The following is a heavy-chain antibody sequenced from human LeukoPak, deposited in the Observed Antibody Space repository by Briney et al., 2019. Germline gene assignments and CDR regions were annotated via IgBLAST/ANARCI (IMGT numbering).Heavy chain of an antibody. Sequence: SETLSLTCTVSGGSISSYYWSWIRQPAGKGLEWIGRIYTSGSTNYNPSLKSRVTMSVDTSKNQFSLKLSSVTAADTAVYYCARDNGWEVRVSSGPRDAFDIWGQGTMVTVSS. V-gene: IGHV4-4*07. D-gene: IGHD1-26*01. CDR2: IYTSGST. CDR1: GGSISSYY. J-gene: IGHJ3*02. CDR3: ARDNGWEVRVSSGPRDAFDI.